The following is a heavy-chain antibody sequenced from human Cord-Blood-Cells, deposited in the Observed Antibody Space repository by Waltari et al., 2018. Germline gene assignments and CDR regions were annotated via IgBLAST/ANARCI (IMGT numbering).Heavy chain of an antibody. V-gene: IGHV1-69*09. CDR3: ARDYCSSTSCYTEFDY. D-gene: IGHD2-2*02. J-gene: IGHJ4*02. CDR2: IIPILGIA. Sequence: QVQLVQSGAEVKKPGSSVKVSCKASGGTFSTYAISWVRQAPGQGLEWMGRIIPILGIANYAQRFQGRVTITADKSTSTAYMELSSLRSEDTAVYYCARDYCSSTSCYTEFDYWGQGTLVTVSS. CDR1: GGTFSTYA.